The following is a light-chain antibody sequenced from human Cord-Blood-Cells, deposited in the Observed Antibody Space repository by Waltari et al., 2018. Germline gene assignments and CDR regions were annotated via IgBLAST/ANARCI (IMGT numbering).Light chain of an antibody. CDR3: QQDYSTPPT. CDR1: QSVLYSSNNKNY. Sequence: DIVMTQSPDSLAVYLGERATLNCKSSQSVLYSSNNKNYLAWYQQKPGKPPKLLNYWASTRECGVPDRFSGSGSGTDFTLTISSLQAEDVAVYYCQQDYSTPPTFGQGTKLEIK. V-gene: IGKV4-1*01. CDR2: WAS. J-gene: IGKJ2*01.